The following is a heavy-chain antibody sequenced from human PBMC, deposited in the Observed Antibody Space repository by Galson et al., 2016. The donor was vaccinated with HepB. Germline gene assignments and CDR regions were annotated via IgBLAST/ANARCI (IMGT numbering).Heavy chain of an antibody. D-gene: IGHD3-3*01. V-gene: IGHV3-48*03. CDR2: IRSTGTTI. Sequence: SLRLSCAASGFTFSSYNMNWVRQVPGKGLDWISYIRSTGTTIDYADSVKGRFIISGDNAKNSLYLQMNSPRVEDTAVYYCARDSRATFGEPNWFDPWGQGTLVIVAS. J-gene: IGHJ5*02. CDR1: GFTFSSYN. CDR3: ARDSRATFGEPNWFDP.